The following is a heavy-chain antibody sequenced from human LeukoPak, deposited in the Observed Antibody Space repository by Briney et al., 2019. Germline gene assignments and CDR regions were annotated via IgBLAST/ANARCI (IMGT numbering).Heavy chain of an antibody. CDR1: GYTLTELS. D-gene: IGHD1-26*01. CDR2: FDPEDGET. Sequence: ASVKVSCKVSGYTLTELSMHWVRQAPGKGLEWMGGFDPEDGETIYAQKFQGRVTMTEDTSTDTAYMELSSLRSEDTAVYYCATMYAIVGAKRGNYYFDYWGQGTLVTVSS. V-gene: IGHV1-24*01. CDR3: ATMYAIVGAKRGNYYFDY. J-gene: IGHJ4*02.